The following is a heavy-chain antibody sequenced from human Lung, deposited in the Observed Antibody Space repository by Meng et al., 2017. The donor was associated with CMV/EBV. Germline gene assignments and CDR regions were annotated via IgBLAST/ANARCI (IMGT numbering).Heavy chain of an antibody. J-gene: IGHJ6*02. D-gene: IGHD2-21*01. Sequence: GSLRLSCTVSGGSISSSSYYWGWIRQPPGKGLEWIGSIYYSGSTYYNPSLKSRVTISVDTSKNQFSLKLSSVTAADTAVYYCARQSRRFHYYYGMDVWGQGTTVTVSS. CDR1: GGSISSSSYY. CDR2: IYYSGST. CDR3: ARQSRRFHYYYGMDV. V-gene: IGHV4-39*01.